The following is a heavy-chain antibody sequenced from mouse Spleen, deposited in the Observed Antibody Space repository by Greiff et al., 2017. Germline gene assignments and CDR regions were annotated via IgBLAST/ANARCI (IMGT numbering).Heavy chain of an antibody. CDR2: IDPSDSYT. V-gene: IGHV1-50*01. Sequence: QVQLQQPGAELVKPGASVKLSCKASGYTFTSYWMQWVKQRPGQGLEWIGEIDPSDSYTNYNQKFKGKATLTVDTSSSTAYMQLSSLTSEDSAVYYCARGGDYEGFAYWGQGTLVTVSA. D-gene: IGHD2-13*01. J-gene: IGHJ3*01. CDR3: ARGGDYEGFAY. CDR1: GYTFTSYW.